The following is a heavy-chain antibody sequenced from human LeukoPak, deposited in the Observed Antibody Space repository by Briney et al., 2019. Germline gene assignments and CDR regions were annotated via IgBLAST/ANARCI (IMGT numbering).Heavy chain of an antibody. CDR3: AGAYYYGSGSYGYYYMDV. J-gene: IGHJ6*03. D-gene: IGHD3-10*01. CDR2: IYYSGST. V-gene: IGHV4-59*01. CDR1: GGSISSYY. Sequence: SETLSLTCTVSGGSISSYYWSWVRQPPGKGLEWIGYIYYSGSTNYNPSLKSRVTISVDTSKNQFSLKLSSVTAADTAVYYCAGAYYYGSGSYGYYYMDVWGKGTTVTISS.